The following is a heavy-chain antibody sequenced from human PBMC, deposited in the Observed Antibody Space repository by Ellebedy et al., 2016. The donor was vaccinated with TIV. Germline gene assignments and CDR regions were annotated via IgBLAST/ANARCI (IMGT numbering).Heavy chain of an antibody. D-gene: IGHD3-10*01. CDR1: GASTSNYY. Sequence: SETLSLXXTVSGASTSNYYWSWIRQPPRKVLEWIGYIYYRGSTNYNPSLKSRVTIPVDTSKNQFSLQLNSVTPEDTAVYYCARDFTTVRGVMNPFDHWGQGILVTVSS. J-gene: IGHJ5*02. V-gene: IGHV4-59*12. CDR3: ARDFTTVRGVMNPFDH. CDR2: IYYRGST.